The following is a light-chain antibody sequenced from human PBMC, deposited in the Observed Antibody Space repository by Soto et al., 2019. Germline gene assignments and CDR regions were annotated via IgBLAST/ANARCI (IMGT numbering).Light chain of an antibody. CDR2: QAS. J-gene: IGKJ4*01. V-gene: IGKV1-5*03. CDR3: QQSFA. Sequence: DIQMTQSPSTLSASIGDRVTITCRASPSLSNWVTWYQQKPGKVPKLLIYQASTLESGVPSRFSGSGSGTEFTLTISSLQPEVFATYYCQQSFAFGGGTKVEIK. CDR1: PSLSNW.